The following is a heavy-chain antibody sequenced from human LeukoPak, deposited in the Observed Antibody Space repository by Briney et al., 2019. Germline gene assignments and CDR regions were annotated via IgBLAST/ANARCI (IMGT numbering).Heavy chain of an antibody. CDR1: GGTFSSYA. V-gene: IGHV1-69*05. CDR2: IIPIFGTA. Sequence: SVKVSCKASGGTFSSYAISWVRQAPGQGLEWMGGIIPIFGTANYAQKLQGRVTMTTDTSTTTAYMELRSLISADTAVYYCARTGWLQSDPFDSWGQGTLVTVSS. D-gene: IGHD5-24*01. CDR3: ARTGWLQSDPFDS. J-gene: IGHJ4*02.